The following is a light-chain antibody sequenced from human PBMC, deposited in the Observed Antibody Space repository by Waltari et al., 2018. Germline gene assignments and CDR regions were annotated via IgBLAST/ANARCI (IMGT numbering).Light chain of an antibody. V-gene: IGKV3-20*01. CDR3: QHYVRLPVT. CDR1: QSVRRT. J-gene: IGKJ1*01. CDR2: GAS. Sequence: EIVLTQSPGPLSLSPGERATLSCRASQSVRRTLALYQQKPGQAPRLLIYGASNRATGIPDRFSGSGSGTDFSLTISRLEPEDFAVYYCQHYVRLPVTFGQGTKVEIK.